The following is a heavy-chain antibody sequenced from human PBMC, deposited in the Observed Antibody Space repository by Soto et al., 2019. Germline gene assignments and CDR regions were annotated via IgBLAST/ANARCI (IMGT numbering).Heavy chain of an antibody. D-gene: IGHD2-2*01. CDR1: GFTFSSYA. CDR2: ISGSGGST. Sequence: EVQLLESGGGLVQPGGSLRLSCAASGFTFSSYAMSWVRQAPGKGLVWVSAISGSGGSTYYADSVKGLFTISRDNPKNTPYLQMNSLRAEDTAVYYCAKGLVVVPAAMDYWGQGTLVTVSS. J-gene: IGHJ4*02. CDR3: AKGLVVVPAAMDY. V-gene: IGHV3-23*01.